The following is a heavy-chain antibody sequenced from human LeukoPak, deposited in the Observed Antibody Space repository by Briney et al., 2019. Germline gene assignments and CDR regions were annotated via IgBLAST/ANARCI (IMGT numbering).Heavy chain of an antibody. Sequence: SETLSLTCAVSGGSISSGGYSWSWIRQPPGKGLEWIGYIYHSGSTYYNPSLKSRVTISVDRSKNQFSLKLSSVTAADTAVYYCARGFCSSTSCPEMFDYWGQGTLVTVSS. CDR1: GGSISSGGYS. D-gene: IGHD2-2*01. J-gene: IGHJ4*02. CDR2: IYHSGST. CDR3: ARGFCSSTSCPEMFDY. V-gene: IGHV4-30-2*01.